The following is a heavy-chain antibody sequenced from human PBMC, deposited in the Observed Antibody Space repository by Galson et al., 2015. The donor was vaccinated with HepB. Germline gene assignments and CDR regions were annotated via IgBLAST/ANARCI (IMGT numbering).Heavy chain of an antibody. Sequence: SVKVSCKASGYTFTSYGISWVRQAPGQGLEWMGWISAYNGNTNYAQKLQGRVTMTTDTSTSTAYMELRSLRSDDTAVYYCARGSRATVTTPHWFDPWGQGTLVTVSS. V-gene: IGHV1-18*01. CDR1: GYTFTSYG. J-gene: IGHJ5*02. D-gene: IGHD4-17*01. CDR3: ARGSRATVTTPHWFDP. CDR2: ISAYNGNT.